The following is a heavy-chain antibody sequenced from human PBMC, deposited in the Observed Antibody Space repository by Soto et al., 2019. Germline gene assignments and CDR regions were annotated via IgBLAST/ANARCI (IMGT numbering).Heavy chain of an antibody. CDR2: IIPVFGTA. CDR3: ARGDATKIVVTTYYAMDV. J-gene: IGHJ6*02. Sequence: QVQLVQSGAEVKKPGSSVKVSCKASGGSLSNYGISWVRQAPGQGLEWMGGIIPVFGTANYAQKFQGRVTITAEESNNIGVMGGTSLRSEDTAVYYCARGDATKIVVTTYYAMDVWGQGTTVTVSS. D-gene: IGHD4-17*01. V-gene: IGHV1-69*12. CDR1: GGSLSNYG.